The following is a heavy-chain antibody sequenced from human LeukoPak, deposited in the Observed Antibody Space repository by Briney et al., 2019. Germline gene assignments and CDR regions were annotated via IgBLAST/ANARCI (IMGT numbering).Heavy chain of an antibody. CDR1: GGSISSYY. J-gene: IGHJ4*02. D-gene: IGHD3-9*01. Sequence: SETLSLTCTVSGGSISSYYWNWIRQPPGKGLEWIGYIYDSGSTNYNPSLKSRVTISVDTSKNQFSLKLSSVTAADTAFYYSARTRHTIYFDHWGQGTLVTVSS. CDR3: ARTRHTIYFDH. V-gene: IGHV4-59*01. CDR2: IYDSGST.